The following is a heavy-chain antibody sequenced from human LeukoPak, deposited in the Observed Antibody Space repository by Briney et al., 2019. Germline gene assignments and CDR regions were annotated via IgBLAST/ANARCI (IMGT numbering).Heavy chain of an antibody. D-gene: IGHD3-16*02. V-gene: IGHV3-73*01. CDR3: TTKTLRLGELSFQIDY. CDR1: GFTFSGSA. J-gene: IGHJ4*02. Sequence: GGSLRLSCAASGFTFSGSAIHWVRQASGKGLEWVGRIRSKANSYATADAASVKSRFTISRDDSKNTAYLQMNSLKTEDTAVYYCTTKTLRLGELSFQIDYWGQGTLVTVSS. CDR2: IRSKANSYAT.